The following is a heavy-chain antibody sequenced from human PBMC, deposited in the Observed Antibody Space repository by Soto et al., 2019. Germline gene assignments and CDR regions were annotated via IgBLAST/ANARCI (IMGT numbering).Heavy chain of an antibody. D-gene: IGHD3-22*01. J-gene: IGHJ3*01. CDR1: GGSVSSGIYY. Sequence: LXLTCTISGGSVSSGIYYWSLIRQPPGKGLEWIGYIYYSGSTNYNPSLKSRVTISVDTSKNQFSLKLSSVTAADTAVYYCARAPQGYYYDSSGYPSEWGQGTMVTVSS. CDR2: IYYSGST. V-gene: IGHV4-61*01. CDR3: ARAPQGYYYDSSGYPSE.